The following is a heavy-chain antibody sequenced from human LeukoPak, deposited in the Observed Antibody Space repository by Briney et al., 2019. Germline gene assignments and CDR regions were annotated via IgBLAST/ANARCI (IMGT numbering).Heavy chain of an antibody. J-gene: IGHJ3*02. CDR3: ARFVSIEKKTGTRILGYCSSTSCYIKGLAAFDI. Sequence: ASVKVSCKASGYTFTSYDINWVRQATGQGLEWMGWMNPNSGNTGYAQKFQGRVTMTRNTSISTAYMELSSLRSEDTAVYYCARFVSIEKKTGTRILGYCSSTSCYIKGLAAFDIWGQGTMVTVSS. V-gene: IGHV1-8*01. CDR2: MNPNSGNT. CDR1: GYTFTSYD. D-gene: IGHD2-2*02.